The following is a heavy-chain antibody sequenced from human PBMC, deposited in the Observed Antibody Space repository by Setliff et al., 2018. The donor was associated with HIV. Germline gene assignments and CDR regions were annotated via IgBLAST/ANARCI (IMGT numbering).Heavy chain of an antibody. CDR2: IYTSGST. CDR1: GGSISSGSYY. J-gene: IGHJ6*02. Sequence: SETLSLTCTVSGGSISSGSYYWNWIRQPAGKGLEWIGRIYTSGSTNYNPSLKSRVTISVDTSKNQFSLKLSSVTAADTAVYYCAREDYYYFAMDVWGQGTTVTVSS. CDR3: AREDYYYFAMDV. V-gene: IGHV4-61*02.